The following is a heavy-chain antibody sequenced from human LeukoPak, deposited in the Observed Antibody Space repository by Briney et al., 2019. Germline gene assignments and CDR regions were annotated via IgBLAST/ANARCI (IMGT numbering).Heavy chain of an antibody. V-gene: IGHV4-4*07. Sequence: LETLSLTCTVSGGSISSYYWSWIRQPAGKGLEWIGRIYTSGSTNYNPSLKSRVTMSVDTSKNQFSLKLSSVTAADTAVYYCARDEGWYSYGFGFDYWGQGTLVTVSS. CDR3: ARDEGWYSYGFGFDY. D-gene: IGHD5-18*01. CDR2: IYTSGST. CDR1: GGSISSYY. J-gene: IGHJ4*02.